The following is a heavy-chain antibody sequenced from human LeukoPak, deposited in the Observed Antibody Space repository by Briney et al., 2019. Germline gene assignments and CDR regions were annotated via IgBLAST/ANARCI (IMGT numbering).Heavy chain of an antibody. J-gene: IGHJ5*02. CDR2: IIPILGIA. D-gene: IGHD2-15*01. CDR1: GGTFSSYT. V-gene: IGHV1-69*04. Sequence: GASVKVSCKASGGTFSSYTISWVRQAPGQGLECMGRIIPILGIANYAQKFQGRVTITADKSTSTAYMELSSLRSEDTAVYYCARDGSVVVAASWFDPWGQGTLVTVSS. CDR3: ARDGSVVVAASWFDP.